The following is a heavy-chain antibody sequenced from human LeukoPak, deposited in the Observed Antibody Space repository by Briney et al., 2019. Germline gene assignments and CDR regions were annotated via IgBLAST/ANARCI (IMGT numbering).Heavy chain of an antibody. Sequence: GASVKVSCKASGYTFTSYGISWVRQAPGQGLEWMGWISAYNGNTNYAQKFQGRVTMTEDTSTDTAYMELSSLRSEDTAVYYCATGGSWNYPYPRNNAFDIWGQGTMVTVSS. J-gene: IGHJ3*02. CDR2: ISAYNGNT. CDR3: ATGGSWNYPYPRNNAFDI. CDR1: GYTFTSYG. D-gene: IGHD1-7*01. V-gene: IGHV1-18*01.